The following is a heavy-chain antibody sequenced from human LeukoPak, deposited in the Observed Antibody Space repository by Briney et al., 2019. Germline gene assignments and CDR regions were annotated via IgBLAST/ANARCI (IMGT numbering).Heavy chain of an antibody. CDR3: ARDLSGSYSVDY. J-gene: IGHJ4*02. V-gene: IGHV3-7*03. Sequence: GGSLRLSCAASGFTFSSYGMHWVRQAPGKGLEWVANIKQDGSEKYYVDSVKGRFTISRDNAKNSLYLQMNSLRAEDTAVYYCARDLSGSYSVDYWGQGTLVTVSS. CDR2: IKQDGSEK. CDR1: GFTFSSYG. D-gene: IGHD1-26*01.